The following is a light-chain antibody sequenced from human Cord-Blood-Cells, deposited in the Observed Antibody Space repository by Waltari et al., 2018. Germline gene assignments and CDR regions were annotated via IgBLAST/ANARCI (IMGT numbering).Light chain of an antibody. J-gene: IGLJ3*02. Sequence: SYELTQPSSVSVSPRQTARITCSGAVLAKKYARWFQQKPGQAPVLVIYKDSERPSGIPERFSGCSSGTTVTLTISGAQVEDEADYYCYSAADNNWVFGGGTKLTVL. V-gene: IGLV3-27*01. CDR3: YSAADNNWV. CDR1: VLAKKY. CDR2: KDS.